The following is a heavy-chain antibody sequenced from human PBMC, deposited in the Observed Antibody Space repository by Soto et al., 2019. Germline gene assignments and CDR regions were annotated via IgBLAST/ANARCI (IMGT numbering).Heavy chain of an antibody. Sequence: SVKVSCKASGGTFGSYAISWVRQAPGQGLEWMGGIIPIFGTANYAQKFQGRVTVTADESTSTAYMELSSLRSEDTAVYYCAIRDYYDSSGYLRSYYYYYGMDVLGQGTMVTVSS. CDR2: IIPIFGTA. D-gene: IGHD3-22*01. V-gene: IGHV1-69*13. CDR3: AIRDYYDSSGYLRSYYYYYGMDV. J-gene: IGHJ6*02. CDR1: GGTFGSYA.